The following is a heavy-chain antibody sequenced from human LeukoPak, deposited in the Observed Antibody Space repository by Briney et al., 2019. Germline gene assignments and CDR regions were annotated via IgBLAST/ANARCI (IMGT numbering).Heavy chain of an antibody. D-gene: IGHD6-13*01. Sequence: SQTLSLTCTVSGGSISSGDYYWSWIRQPPGKGLEWIGYIYYRGSTYYNPSLKSRVTISVDTSKNQFSLKLSSVTAADTAVYYCARSLIAAAVYYFDYWGQGTLVTVSS. CDR1: GGSISSGDYY. CDR2: IYYRGST. V-gene: IGHV4-30-4*01. CDR3: ARSLIAAAVYYFDY. J-gene: IGHJ4*02.